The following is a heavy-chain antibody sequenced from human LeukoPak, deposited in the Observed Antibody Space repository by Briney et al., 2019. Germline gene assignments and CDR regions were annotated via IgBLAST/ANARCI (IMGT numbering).Heavy chain of an antibody. J-gene: IGHJ6*02. Sequence: GASVKVSCKASGYTFTSYDINWVRQATGRGLEWMGWMNPNSGNTGYAQKFQGRVTMTRNTSISTAYMELSSLRSEVTAVYYCARIWAGDVDYYYYGMDVWGQGTTVTVSS. CDR2: MNPNSGNT. CDR1: GYTFTSYD. D-gene: IGHD7-27*01. V-gene: IGHV1-8*01. CDR3: ARIWAGDVDYYYYGMDV.